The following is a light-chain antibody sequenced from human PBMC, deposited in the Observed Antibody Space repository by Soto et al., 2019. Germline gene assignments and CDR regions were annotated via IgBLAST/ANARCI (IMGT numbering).Light chain of an antibody. J-gene: IGKJ3*01. CDR2: DAS. Sequence: DIQMTQSRSSLSASVGDRVTITCQASQDISNYLNWYQQKPGKAPKLLIYDASNLETGVPSRFSGSGSGTDFTFTISSLQPEDIATYYCQQYDDPLFTFGPGTKVGIK. CDR3: QQYDDPLFT. CDR1: QDISNY. V-gene: IGKV1-33*01.